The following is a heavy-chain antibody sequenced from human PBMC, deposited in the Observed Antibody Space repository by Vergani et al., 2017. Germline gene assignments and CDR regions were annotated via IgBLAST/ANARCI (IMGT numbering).Heavy chain of an antibody. Sequence: EVQLLESGGGLVQPGGSLRLSCAASGFTFSSYAMSWVRQAPGKGLEWVSAISGSGGSTYYADSVKGRFTISRDNSKNSLYLQMNSLRPEDTAVYYCARDPSGDLGYYYMDVWGKGTTVTVSS. J-gene: IGHJ6*04. V-gene: IGHV3-23*01. CDR3: ARDPSGDLGYYYMDV. CDR2: ISGSGGST. D-gene: IGHD2-21*01. CDR1: GFTFSSYA.